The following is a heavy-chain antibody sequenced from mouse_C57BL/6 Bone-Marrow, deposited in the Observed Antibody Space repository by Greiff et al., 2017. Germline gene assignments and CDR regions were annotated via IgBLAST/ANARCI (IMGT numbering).Heavy chain of an antibody. Sequence: EVKLEESGPGLVKPSQSLSLTCSVTGYSITSGSYWNWIRQFPGNKLEWMGYISYDGSNNYNPSLKNRSSITRDTSKNQFFLKLNSVTTEDTATYYCARGRLYYYGSSSFDYWGQGTTLTVSS. CDR1: GYSITSGSY. J-gene: IGHJ2*01. V-gene: IGHV3-6*01. CDR2: ISYDGSN. CDR3: ARGRLYYYGSSSFDY. D-gene: IGHD1-1*01.